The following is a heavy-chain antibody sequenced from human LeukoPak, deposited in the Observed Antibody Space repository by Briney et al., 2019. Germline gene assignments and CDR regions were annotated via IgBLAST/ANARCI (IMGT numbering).Heavy chain of an antibody. CDR2: ISSSANYI. CDR3: ARGERRGPLDY. J-gene: IGHJ4*02. V-gene: IGHV3-21*06. D-gene: IGHD1-1*01. CDR1: GFNFKAYN. Sequence: PGGSLRLSCAASGFNFKAYNMNWIRQAPGKGLEWVSSISSSANYIYYADSLRGRFTISRDNAKNTLYLQLNSLRVDDTAVYYCARGERRGPLDYWGKGTLVTVSS.